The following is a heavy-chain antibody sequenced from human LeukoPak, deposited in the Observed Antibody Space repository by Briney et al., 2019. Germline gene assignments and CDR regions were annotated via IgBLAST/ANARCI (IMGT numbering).Heavy chain of an antibody. CDR3: ARVEWELQAGRGWFDP. CDR2: MNPNSGNT. Sequence: GASVKVSCKASGYTFTNYGISWVRQAPGQGLEWMGWMNPNSGNTGYAQKFQGRVTMTRNTSISTAYMELRSLRSDDTAVYYCARVEWELQAGRGWFDPWGQGTLVTVSS. D-gene: IGHD1-26*01. V-gene: IGHV1-8*02. J-gene: IGHJ5*02. CDR1: GYTFTNYG.